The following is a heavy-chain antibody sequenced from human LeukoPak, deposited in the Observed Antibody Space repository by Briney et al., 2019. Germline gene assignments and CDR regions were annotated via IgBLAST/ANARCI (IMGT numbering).Heavy chain of an antibody. CDR3: ARGGTRITMVRGVLNWFDP. CDR1: GYTFTSYD. CDR2: MNPNSGNT. Sequence: ASVKVSCKASGYTFTSYDINWVRQATGQGLEWMGWMNPNSGNTGYAQKFQGRVTMTRNTAISTAYMELSSLRSEDTAVYYCARGGTRITMVRGVLNWFDPWGQGTLVTVSS. D-gene: IGHD3-10*01. V-gene: IGHV1-8*01. J-gene: IGHJ5*02.